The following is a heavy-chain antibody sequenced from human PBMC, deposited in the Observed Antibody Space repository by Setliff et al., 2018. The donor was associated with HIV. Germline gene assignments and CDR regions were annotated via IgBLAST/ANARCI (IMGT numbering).Heavy chain of an antibody. CDR1: GFTFSKAW. CDR2: IKSRTVTETT. CDR3: VSKPGNGSWYDDAFDI. J-gene: IGHJ3*02. V-gene: IGHV3-15*01. D-gene: IGHD6-13*01. Sequence: GGSLRLSCAAAGFTFSKAWMSWFRQTPGKGLEWVGRIKSRTVTETTDVAAPVKGRFTISRDDSQNMVYLQMNSLKTEDTAMYYCVSKPGNGSWYDDAFDIWGQGTMVTVSS.